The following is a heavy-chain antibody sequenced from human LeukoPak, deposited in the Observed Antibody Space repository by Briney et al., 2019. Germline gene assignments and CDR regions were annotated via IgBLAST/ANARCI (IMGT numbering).Heavy chain of an antibody. Sequence: SAKVSCKASGGTFSSYAISWVRQAPGQGLEWMGGIIPIFGTANYAQKFQDRVTITADKSTSTAYMELSSLRSEDTAVYYCARVVGLTGYSSSWYSGYYYYMDVWGKGTTVTVSS. D-gene: IGHD6-13*01. J-gene: IGHJ6*03. CDR1: GGTFSSYA. V-gene: IGHV1-69*06. CDR2: IIPIFGTA. CDR3: ARVVGLTGYSSSWYSGYYYYMDV.